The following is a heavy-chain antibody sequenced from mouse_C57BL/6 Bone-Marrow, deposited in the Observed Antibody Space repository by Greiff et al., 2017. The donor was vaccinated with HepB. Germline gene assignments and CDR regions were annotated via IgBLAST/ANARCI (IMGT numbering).Heavy chain of an antibody. V-gene: IGHV14-4*01. Sequence: VQLQQSGAELVRPGASVKLSCTASGFNFTDDYMHWVKQRPEQGLEWIGWIDPENGDTEYDSKFQGKATITADTSSNTAYLQLSSLTSEDTAVYDCTSGDGACYAMDYWGQGTSVTVSS. CDR3: TSGDGACYAMDY. CDR1: GFNFTDDY. D-gene: IGHD1-1*02. CDR2: IDPENGDT. J-gene: IGHJ4*01.